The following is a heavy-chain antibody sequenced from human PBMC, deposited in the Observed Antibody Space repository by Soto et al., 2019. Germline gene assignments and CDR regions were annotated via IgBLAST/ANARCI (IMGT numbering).Heavy chain of an antibody. V-gene: IGHV3-30-3*01. D-gene: IGHD1-26*01. CDR2: ISYDGSNK. CDR1: GFTFSSYA. CDR3: ARDDPIVEPDY. Sequence: GSLRLSCAASGFTFSSYAMHWVRHAPGKGLEWVAVISYDGSNKYYADSVKGRFTISRDNSKNTLYLQMNSLRAEDTAVYYCARDDPIVEPDYLGQGTLVTVSS. J-gene: IGHJ4*02.